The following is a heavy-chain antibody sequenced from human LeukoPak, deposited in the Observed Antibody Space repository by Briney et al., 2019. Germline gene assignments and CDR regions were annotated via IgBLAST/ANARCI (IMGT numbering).Heavy chain of an antibody. CDR2: TYYRSKWYS. CDR3: ARYSSGWYNDS. J-gene: IGHJ4*02. V-gene: IGHV6-1*01. D-gene: IGHD6-19*01. Sequence: SQTLSLTCAISGDSVSSNSVAWNWIRQSPSRGLEWLGRTYYRSKWYSDYAVSVRSRITISPDTSKNQFSLQLNSVTPEDTAVYYCARYSSGWYNDSWGQGTLVTVSS. CDR1: GDSVSSNSVA.